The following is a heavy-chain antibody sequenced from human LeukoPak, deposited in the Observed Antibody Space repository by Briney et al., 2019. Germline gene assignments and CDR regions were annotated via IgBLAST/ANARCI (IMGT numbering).Heavy chain of an antibody. CDR1: GYYISSGYY. V-gene: IGHV4-38-2*02. Sequence: ASETLSLTCTVSGYYISSGYYWGWIRQAPGKGLEWIGSIYHSGSTYYNPSLKSRVTISVDTSKNQFSLKLSSVTAADTAVYYCARTDSSGYYLDAFDIWGQGTMVTVSS. J-gene: IGHJ3*02. D-gene: IGHD3-22*01. CDR2: IYHSGST. CDR3: ARTDSSGYYLDAFDI.